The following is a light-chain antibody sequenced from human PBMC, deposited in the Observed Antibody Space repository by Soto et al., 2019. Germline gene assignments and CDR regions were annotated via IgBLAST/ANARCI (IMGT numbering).Light chain of an antibody. CDR3: QQYNNWAPP. V-gene: IGKV3-15*01. J-gene: IGKJ2*01. Sequence: EIVMTQSPATLSVSPGERATLSCRASQSVSSNLAWYQQKPGQAPRLLIYGASTKAPGIPARFSGSGSGTEFTLTLSSLQSEDFAVYYCQQYNNWAPPFGQGTKLEIK. CDR2: GAS. CDR1: QSVSSN.